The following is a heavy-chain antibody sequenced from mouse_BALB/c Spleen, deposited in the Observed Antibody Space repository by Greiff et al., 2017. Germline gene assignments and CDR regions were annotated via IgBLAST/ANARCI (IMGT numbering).Heavy chain of an antibody. D-gene: IGHD3-1*01. CDR2: ISYSGST. V-gene: IGHV3-2*02. CDR1: GYSITSDYA. Sequence: EVQLQESGPGLVKPSQSLSLTCTVTGYSITSDYAWNWIRQFPGNKLEWMGYISYSGSTSYNPSLKSRISITRDTSKNQFFLQLNSVTTEDTATYYCARDRRATLPYAMDYWGQGTSVTVSS. CDR3: ARDRRATLPYAMDY. J-gene: IGHJ4*01.